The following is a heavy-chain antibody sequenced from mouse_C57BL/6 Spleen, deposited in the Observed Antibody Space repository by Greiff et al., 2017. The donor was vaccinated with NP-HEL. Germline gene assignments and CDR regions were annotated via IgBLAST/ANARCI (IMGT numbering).Heavy chain of an antibody. CDR1: GYTFTDYY. Sequence: SGPELVKPGASVKISCKASGYTFTDYYINWVKQRPGQGLEWIGWIYPGSGNTKYNEKFKGKATLTVDTSSSTAYMQLSSLTSEDSAVYFCARRIYYYGSSYDWYFDVWGTGTTVTVSS. J-gene: IGHJ1*03. V-gene: IGHV1-84*01. CDR3: ARRIYYYGSSYDWYFDV. CDR2: IYPGSGNT. D-gene: IGHD1-1*01.